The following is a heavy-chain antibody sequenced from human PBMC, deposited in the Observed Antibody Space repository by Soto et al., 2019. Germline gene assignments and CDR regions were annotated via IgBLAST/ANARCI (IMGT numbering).Heavy chain of an antibody. V-gene: IGHV3-53*01. D-gene: IGHD6-19*01. CDR1: GFTVSSNY. Sequence: GGSLRLACAASGFTVSSNYMIWVRQAPGKGLEWVSVIYSGGSTYYADSVKGRFTISRDNSKNTLYLQMNSLRAEDTAVYYCACSSGWYDYFDYWGQGTLVTVSS. CDR2: IYSGGST. CDR3: ACSSGWYDYFDY. J-gene: IGHJ4*02.